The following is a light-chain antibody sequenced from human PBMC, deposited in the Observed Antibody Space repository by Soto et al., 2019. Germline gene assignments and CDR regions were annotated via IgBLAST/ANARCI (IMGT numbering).Light chain of an antibody. V-gene: IGLV2-14*01. CDR1: SSDVGGYNY. CDR2: EVS. CDR3: SPYTSSSTRV. J-gene: IGLJ3*02. Sequence: QSVLTQPASVSGSHGQSITISCTGTSSDVGGYNYVSWYQQHPGKAPKLMIYEVSNRPSGVSNRFSGSNSGNTASLTIAGLQAEDEADYYCSPYTSSSTRVFGGGTKLTVL.